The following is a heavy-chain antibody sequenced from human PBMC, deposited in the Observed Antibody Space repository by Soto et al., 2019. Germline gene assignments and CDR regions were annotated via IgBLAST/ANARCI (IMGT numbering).Heavy chain of an antibody. Sequence: HCCSMRLCCAACGVSLNSYGMDLARQAPGKGLEWVAVIWYDGSNKYYADSVKGRFTISRDNSKNTLYLQMNSLRAEDTAGYYCARGTRLELDYWGQGTLVTVSS. CDR3: ARGTRLELDY. CDR1: GVSLNSYG. D-gene: IGHD1-7*01. V-gene: IGHV3-33*01. J-gene: IGHJ4*02. CDR2: IWYDGSNK.